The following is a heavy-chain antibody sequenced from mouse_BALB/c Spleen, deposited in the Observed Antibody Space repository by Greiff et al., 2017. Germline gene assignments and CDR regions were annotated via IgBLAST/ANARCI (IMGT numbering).Heavy chain of an antibody. Sequence: QVQLKESGTVLARPGASVKMSCKASGYTFTSYWMHWVEQRPGQGLEWIGAIYPGDGDTRYTQKFKGKATLTADKSSSTAYMQLSSLASEDSAVYYCARGAPYAMDYWGQGTSVTVSS. J-gene: IGHJ4*01. V-gene: IGHV1-87*01. CDR2: IYPGDGDT. CDR3: ARGAPYAMDY. CDR1: GYTFTSYW.